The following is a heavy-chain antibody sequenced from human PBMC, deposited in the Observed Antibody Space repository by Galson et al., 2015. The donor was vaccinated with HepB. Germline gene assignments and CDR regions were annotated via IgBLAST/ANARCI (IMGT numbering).Heavy chain of an antibody. CDR1: GFSFSDSG. D-gene: IGHD3-10*02. J-gene: IGHJ5*02. CDR3: AKGAYRNILMSGGWFGP. V-gene: IGHV3-30*18. CDR2: ISDDGRNK. Sequence: SLRLSCAASGFSFSDSGLHWVRQAPGKGLEWVAGISDDGRNKNFADSVRGRFTISRDNSKSTLFLQVNSLRVEDTAVYFCAKGAYRNILMSGGWFGPWGQGTVVIVSP.